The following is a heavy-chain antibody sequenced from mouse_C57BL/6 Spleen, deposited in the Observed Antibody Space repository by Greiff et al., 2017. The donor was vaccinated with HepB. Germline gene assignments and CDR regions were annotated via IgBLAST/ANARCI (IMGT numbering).Heavy chain of an antibody. Sequence: QVQLQQSGAELVRPGASVTLSCKASGYTFTDYEMHWVKQTPVHGLEWIGAIDPETGGTAYNQKFKGKAILTADKASSTAYMELRSLTSEDSAVYYCTRCDYYGSSQFAYWGQGTLVTVSA. V-gene: IGHV1-15*01. CDR3: TRCDYYGSSQFAY. CDR2: IDPETGGT. J-gene: IGHJ3*01. CDR1: GYTFTDYE. D-gene: IGHD1-1*01.